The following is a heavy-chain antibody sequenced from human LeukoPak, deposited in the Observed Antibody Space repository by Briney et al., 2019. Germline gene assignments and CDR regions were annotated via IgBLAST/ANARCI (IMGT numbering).Heavy chain of an antibody. Sequence: GGSLRLSCAASGLTFSSYAMSWVRQAPGKGLAWVSFISGSGGTTYYADSVKGRFTISRDNSKNTVYLQMNSLRAEDAAVYYCAGSYVSRSFDYWGQGTLVTVSS. CDR1: GLTFSSYA. CDR2: ISGSGGTT. D-gene: IGHD3-16*01. CDR3: AGSYVSRSFDY. V-gene: IGHV3-23*01. J-gene: IGHJ4*02.